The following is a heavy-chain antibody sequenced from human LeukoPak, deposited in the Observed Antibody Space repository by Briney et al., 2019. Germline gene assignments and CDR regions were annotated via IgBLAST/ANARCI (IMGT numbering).Heavy chain of an antibody. CDR3: AKDLYRIVGVTRDTFDI. Sequence: GRSLRLSCAASGFTFSSYGMHWVRQAPGKGLEWVAVISYDGSNKYYAGSVRGRFTISRDNSKNTLYLKMNSLRAEDTAVYYCAKDLYRIVGVTRDTFDIWGQGTMVTV. CDR1: GFTFSSYG. J-gene: IGHJ3*02. CDR2: ISYDGSNK. V-gene: IGHV3-30*18. D-gene: IGHD1-26*01.